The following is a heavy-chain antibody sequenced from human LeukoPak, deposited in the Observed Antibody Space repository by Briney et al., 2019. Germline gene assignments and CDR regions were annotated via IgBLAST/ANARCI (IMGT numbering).Heavy chain of an antibody. CDR3: ARGATLKSWEPVVVAGYAFDI. Sequence: GGSLRLSCAASGFTFTNYWMHWVRQAPGKGLVWVSRVLSDGSRISYADSVKGRFTISRDNAKNTLYLQMDSLRAEDTAVYYCARGATLKSWEPVVVAGYAFDIWGQGTMVTVSS. V-gene: IGHV3-74*01. CDR2: VLSDGSRI. CDR1: GFTFTNYW. J-gene: IGHJ3*02. D-gene: IGHD2-15*01.